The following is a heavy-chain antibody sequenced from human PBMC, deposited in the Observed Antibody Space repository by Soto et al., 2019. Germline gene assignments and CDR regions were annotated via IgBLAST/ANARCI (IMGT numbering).Heavy chain of an antibody. V-gene: IGHV1-69*13. Sequence: SVKVSCKASGGTFSSYAISWVRQAPGQGLEWMGGIIPIFGTANYAQKFQGRVTITADESTSTAYMELSSLRSEDTAVYYCARRQYQLLRGYYYYYYGMDVWGQGTTVTVSS. CDR2: IIPIFGTA. D-gene: IGHD2-2*01. CDR1: GGTFSSYA. CDR3: ARRQYQLLRGYYYYYYGMDV. J-gene: IGHJ6*02.